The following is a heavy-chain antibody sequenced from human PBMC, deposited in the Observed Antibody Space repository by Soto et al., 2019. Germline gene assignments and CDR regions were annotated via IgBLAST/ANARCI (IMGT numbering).Heavy chain of an antibody. J-gene: IGHJ4*02. CDR3: ARGPRLTTFGGVIVDY. CDR1: GGSISSGGYY. D-gene: IGHD3-16*02. V-gene: IGHV4-31*03. Sequence: QVQLQESGPGLVKPSQTLSLTCTVSGGSISSGGYYWSWIRQHPGKGLEWIGYIYYSGSTYYNPSLKGRVTISVDTSKNQFSLKLSSVTAADTAVYYCARGPRLTTFGGVIVDYWGQGTLVTVSS. CDR2: IYYSGST.